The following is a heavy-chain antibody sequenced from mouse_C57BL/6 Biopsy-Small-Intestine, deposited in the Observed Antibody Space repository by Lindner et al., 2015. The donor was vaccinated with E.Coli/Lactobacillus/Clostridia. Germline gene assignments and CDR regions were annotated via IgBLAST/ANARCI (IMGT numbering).Heavy chain of an antibody. Sequence: SVKVSCKASGYIFTNDYLHWVRQAPGQGPEWMGIINPSGGSRTYALKFQGRLTLTRDTTANTAYLELSNLRSEDTAVYYCAKQYGGSYSQGGFHIWGQGTVVNVSS. J-gene: IGHJ3*01. D-gene: IGHD1-1*02. V-gene: IGHV1-64*01. CDR1: GYIFTNDY. CDR3: AKQYGGSYSQGGFHI. CDR2: INPSGGSR.